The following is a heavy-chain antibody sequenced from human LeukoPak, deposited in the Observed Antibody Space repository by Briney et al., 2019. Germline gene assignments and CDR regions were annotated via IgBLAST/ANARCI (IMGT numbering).Heavy chain of an antibody. CDR2: IGTAGDT. J-gene: IGHJ3*02. D-gene: IGHD1-26*01. CDR3: ARDGGSYFEYAFDI. V-gene: IGHV3-13*01. CDR1: GFTFSSYD. Sequence: GGSLRLSCAASGFTFSSYDMHWVRQATGKGLEWVSAIGTAGDTYYPGSVKGRFTISRESAKNSLYLQMNSLRAGDTAVYYCARDGGSYFEYAFDIWGQGTMVTVSS.